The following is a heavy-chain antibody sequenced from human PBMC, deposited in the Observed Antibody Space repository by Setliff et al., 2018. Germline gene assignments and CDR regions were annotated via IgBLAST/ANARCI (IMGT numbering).Heavy chain of an antibody. J-gene: IGHJ3*02. CDR2: VSWNSST. V-gene: IGHV3-9*01. CDR3: TRDWGAAGSTNAFDI. CDR1: GFTFDDYT. D-gene: IGHD6-25*01. Sequence: GGSLRLSCVASGFTFDDYTMHWVRQAPGKGLEWVSAVSWNSSTSYADSVKGRFTISRDNAKNTLFLQMNSLRAEDTAVYFCTRDWGAAGSTNAFDIWGQGTTVTVSS.